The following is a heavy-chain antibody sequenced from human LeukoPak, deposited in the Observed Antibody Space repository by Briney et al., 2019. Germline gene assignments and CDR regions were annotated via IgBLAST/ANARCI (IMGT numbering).Heavy chain of an antibody. CDR1: GYTFTSYG. CDR2: ISAYNGNT. J-gene: IGHJ4*02. Sequence: EASVTVSCKASGYTFTSYGISWVRQAPGQGLEWMGWISAYNGNTNYAQKLQGRVTMTTDTSTSTAYMELRSLRPDDTAVYYCAREDRRDYGDYWGQGTLVTVSS. D-gene: IGHD2-15*01. V-gene: IGHV1-18*01. CDR3: AREDRRDYGDY.